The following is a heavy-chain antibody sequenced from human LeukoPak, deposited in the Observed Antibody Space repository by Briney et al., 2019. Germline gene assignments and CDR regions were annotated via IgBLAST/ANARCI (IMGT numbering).Heavy chain of an antibody. CDR3: ARDGDSSGYHNWFDP. Sequence: GESLKISCQGSGYSFTSYWISWVRQMPGKGLEWMGRIDPSDSYTNYSPSFQGHVPISADKSISTAYLQWSSLKASDTAMYYCARDGDSSGYHNWFDPWGQGTLVTVSS. V-gene: IGHV5-10-1*01. CDR2: IDPSDSYT. D-gene: IGHD3-22*01. J-gene: IGHJ5*02. CDR1: GYSFTSYW.